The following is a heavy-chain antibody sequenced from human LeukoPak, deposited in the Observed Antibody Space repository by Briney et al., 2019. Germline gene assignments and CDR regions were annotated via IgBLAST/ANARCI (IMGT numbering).Heavy chain of an antibody. D-gene: IGHD1-26*01. V-gene: IGHV3-7*01. CDR1: GFTFNSYW. J-gene: IGHJ6*03. Sequence: GGSLRLSCAASGFTFNSYWMSWVRQAPGKGLEWVANIKQDGSEKYYVDSVKGRFTISRDNAKNSLYPQMNSLRAEDTAVYYCARDQTKWEPLRRRDYYYMDVWGKGTTVTVSS. CDR2: IKQDGSEK. CDR3: ARDQTKWEPLRRRDYYYMDV.